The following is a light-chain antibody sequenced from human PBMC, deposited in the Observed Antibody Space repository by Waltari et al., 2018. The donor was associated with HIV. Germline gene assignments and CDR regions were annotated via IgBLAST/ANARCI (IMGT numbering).Light chain of an antibody. CDR2: DVA. CDR1: SSDIGDYNF. CDR3: SSYTSATTWV. J-gene: IGLJ3*02. V-gene: IGLV2-14*03. Sequence: QSALTQPASVSGSPGQSITISCTGSSSDIGDYNFVSWYQHHPGKAPKLIILDVAERPSGISHRFSGSNSANTASLTISGLQAEDEADYYCSSYTSATTWVFGGGTKLTVL.